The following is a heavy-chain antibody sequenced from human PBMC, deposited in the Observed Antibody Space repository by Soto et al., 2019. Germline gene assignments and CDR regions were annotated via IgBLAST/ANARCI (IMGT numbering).Heavy chain of an antibody. CDR2: ISSSGSTI. CDR3: ARGGITMVRGVIIGYYGMDV. D-gene: IGHD3-10*01. J-gene: IGHJ6*02. V-gene: IGHV3-11*01. Sequence: QVQLVESGGGLVKPGGSLRLSCAASGFTFSDYYMSWISQAPGKGLEWVSYISSSGSTIYYADSVKGRFTISRDNAKNSLYLQMNSLRAEDTAVYYCARGGITMVRGVIIGYYGMDVWGQGTTVTVSS. CDR1: GFTFSDYY.